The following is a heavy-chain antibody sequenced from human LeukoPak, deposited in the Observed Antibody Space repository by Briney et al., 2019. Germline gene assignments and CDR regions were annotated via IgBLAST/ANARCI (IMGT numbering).Heavy chain of an antibody. CDR1: GFTFSSYE. CDR2: ISSSGSTI. CDR3: ARDAYYYDSSEVVY. J-gene: IGHJ4*02. D-gene: IGHD3-22*01. Sequence: GGSLRLSCAASGFTFSSYEMNWVRQAPGKGLEWVSYISSSGSTIYYADSVKGRFTISRDNAKNSLYLQMNSLRAEDTAVYYCARDAYYYDSSEVVYWGQGTLVTVSS. V-gene: IGHV3-48*03.